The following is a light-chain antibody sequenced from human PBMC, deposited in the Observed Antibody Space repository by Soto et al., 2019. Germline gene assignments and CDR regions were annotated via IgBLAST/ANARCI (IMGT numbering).Light chain of an antibody. CDR1: RSNIGSNS. V-gene: IGLV1-44*01. J-gene: IGLJ2*01. CDR2: STN. Sequence: QSVLTQPPSASGTPGQRVTISCSGIRSNIGSNSANWYQQLPGTAPKLVMYSTNQRPSGVPDRFSGSKSGTSASLAISDLQSEDEADYYCAAWDDTLNGHVVFGGGTKLTVL. CDR3: AAWDDTLNGHVV.